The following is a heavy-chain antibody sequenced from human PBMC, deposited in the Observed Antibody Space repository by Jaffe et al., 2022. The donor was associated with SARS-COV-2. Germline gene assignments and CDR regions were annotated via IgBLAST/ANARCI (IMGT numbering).Heavy chain of an antibody. J-gene: IGHJ4*02. CDR3: AKYPRFGSSDHLDY. CDR1: GFTFSTYA. D-gene: IGHD1-26*01. CDR2: IRGSGGST. V-gene: IGHV3-23*01. Sequence: EVQLLESGGGLVQPGGSLRLSCAASGFTFSTYAMSWVRQAPGKGLEWVSAIRGSGGSTYYADSVKGRFTISRDNSKNTLYLQMNSLRAEDTAVYYCAKYPRFGSSDHLDYWGQGTLVTVSS.